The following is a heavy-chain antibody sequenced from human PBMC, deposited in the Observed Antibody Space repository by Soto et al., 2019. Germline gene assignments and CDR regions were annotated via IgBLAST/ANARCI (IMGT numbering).Heavy chain of an antibody. CDR2: ISSSSSYI. CDR1: GFTFSSYS. Sequence: PGGSLRLSCAASGFTFSSYSMNWVRQAPGKGLEWVSSISSSSSYIYYADSVKGRFTISRDNAKNSLYLQMNSLRAEDTAVYYCARDDPPRQLVGGGFDYWGQGTLVTVSS. V-gene: IGHV3-21*01. J-gene: IGHJ4*02. CDR3: ARDDPPRQLVGGGFDY. D-gene: IGHD6-6*01.